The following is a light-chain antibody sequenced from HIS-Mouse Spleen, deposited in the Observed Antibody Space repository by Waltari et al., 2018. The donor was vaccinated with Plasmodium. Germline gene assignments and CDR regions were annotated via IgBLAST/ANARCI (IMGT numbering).Light chain of an antibody. Sequence: AIRMTQSPSSFSASTGDTVTSTCRASQGISSYLAWYQQKPGKAPKLLIYAASTLQSGVPSRFSGSGSGTDFTLTISCLQSEDFATYYCQQYYSYPPTFGGGTKVEIK. V-gene: IGKV1-8*01. CDR3: QQYYSYPPT. CDR2: AAS. J-gene: IGKJ4*01. CDR1: QGISSY.